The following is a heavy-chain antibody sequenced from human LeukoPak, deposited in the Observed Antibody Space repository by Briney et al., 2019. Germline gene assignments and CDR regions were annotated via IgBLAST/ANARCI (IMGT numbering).Heavy chain of an antibody. J-gene: IGHJ4*02. CDR2: IYHSGST. CDR1: GGSISSYY. D-gene: IGHD3-10*01. V-gene: IGHV4-59*12. Sequence: SETLSLTCTVSGGSISSYYWSWIRQPPGKGLEWIGYIYHSGSTYYNPSLKSRVTISVDRSKNQFSLKLSSVTAADTAVYYCARVMTSHYYGSGSTVDYWGQGTLVTVSS. CDR3: ARVMTSHYYGSGSTVDY.